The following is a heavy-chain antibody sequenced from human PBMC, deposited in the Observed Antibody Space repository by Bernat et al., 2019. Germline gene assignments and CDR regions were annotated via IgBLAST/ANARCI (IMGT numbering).Heavy chain of an antibody. CDR2: TGDSGD. CDR1: GFTSSNYA. V-gene: IGHV3-23*01. CDR3: AKGGGYCSGGDCSTFDS. D-gene: IGHD2-15*01. Sequence: EVQLLESGGGLVQPGGSLRLSCAASGFTSSNYAMTWVRQAPGKGLEWVSRTGDSGDKYADSVKGRFTISRDNSKNTLYLQMDSLRGEDTAVYYCAKGGGYCSGGDCSTFDSWGQGTLVTVSS. J-gene: IGHJ4*02.